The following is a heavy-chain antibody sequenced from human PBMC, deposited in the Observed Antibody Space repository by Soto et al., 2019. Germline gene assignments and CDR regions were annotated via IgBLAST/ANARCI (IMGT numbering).Heavy chain of an antibody. V-gene: IGHV1-69*01. Sequence: QVQLVQSGAEVKKPGSSVKVSCKASGGTFSSYAISWVRQAPGQGLAWMGGIIPIFGTANYAQKFQGRVTITADESTSTAYMELSSLRSEDTAVYYCARRTAMVRGVNSPDHYGMDVWGQGTTVTVSS. CDR1: GGTFSSYA. D-gene: IGHD3-10*01. CDR2: IIPIFGTA. CDR3: ARRTAMVRGVNSPDHYGMDV. J-gene: IGHJ6*02.